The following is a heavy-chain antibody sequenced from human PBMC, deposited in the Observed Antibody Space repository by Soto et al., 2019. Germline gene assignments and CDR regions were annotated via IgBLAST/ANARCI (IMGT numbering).Heavy chain of an antibody. CDR2: ISYDGSNK. D-gene: IGHD3-3*01. CDR3: ARDKSWRFLEWLPNNWFDP. CDR1: GFTFSSYA. V-gene: IGHV3-30-3*01. J-gene: IGHJ5*02. Sequence: QVQLVESGGGVVQPGRSLRLSCAASGFTFSSYAMHWVRQAPGKGLEWVAVISYDGSNKYYADSVKARFTISRDNSKNTLYLQMNSLRAEDTAVYYCARDKSWRFLEWLPNNWFDPWGQGTLVTVSS.